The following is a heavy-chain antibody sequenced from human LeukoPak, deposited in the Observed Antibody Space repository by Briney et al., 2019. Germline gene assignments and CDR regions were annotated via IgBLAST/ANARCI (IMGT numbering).Heavy chain of an antibody. D-gene: IGHD3-9*01. V-gene: IGHV1-69*13. CDR3: ARGRGAYDSWFDP. CDR2: IIPIFGTA. Sequence: SVKVSCKASGGTFSSYAISWVRQAPGQWLELMGGIIPIFGTANYAQKFQGRVTITADESTSTAYMELSSLRSEDTAVYYCARGRGAYDSWFDPWGQGTLVTVSS. CDR1: GGTFSSYA. J-gene: IGHJ5*02.